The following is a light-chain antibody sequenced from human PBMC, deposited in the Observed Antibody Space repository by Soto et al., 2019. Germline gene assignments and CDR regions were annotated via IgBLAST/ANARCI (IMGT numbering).Light chain of an antibody. CDR2: TAS. CDR3: QQYSNWPRT. V-gene: IGKV3-15*01. CDR1: QSVSDY. J-gene: IGKJ1*01. Sequence: EIVMTQSPATLSVSPGERATLSCRASQSVSDYLAWYQQTPGQPPRLLIYTASTRATGITARFSGSGSGTEFTLTISSLQSEDFAVYYCQQYSNWPRTFGQGTRVEIK.